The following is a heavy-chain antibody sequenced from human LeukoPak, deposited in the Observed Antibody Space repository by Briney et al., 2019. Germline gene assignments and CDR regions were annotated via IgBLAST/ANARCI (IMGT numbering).Heavy chain of an antibody. D-gene: IGHD2-2*02. CDR3: ASGGGGYCSSTSCYMDPIY. V-gene: IGHV3-21*04. Sequence: PGGSLRLSCAASGFTFSSYSMNWVRQAPGKGLEWVSSISSSSSYIYYADSVKGRFTISRDNAKNSLYLQMNSLRAEDTAVYYCASGGGGYCSSTSCYMDPIYWGQGTLVTVSS. CDR2: ISSSSSYI. CDR1: GFTFSSYS. J-gene: IGHJ4*02.